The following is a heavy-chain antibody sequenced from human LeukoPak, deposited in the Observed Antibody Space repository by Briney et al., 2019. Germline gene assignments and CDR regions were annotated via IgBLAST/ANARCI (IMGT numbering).Heavy chain of an antibody. V-gene: IGHV3-33*01. Sequence: QPGGSLRLSCAASGFRFGSHAVHWVRQAPGKGLEWLAQIWYDGSNKYYVDSVKGRFTTSRDNSKNTVYLQMDSLRAEDTAVYFCGRDPNGDYVGAFEFWGHGTMVTVSS. CDR1: GFRFGSHA. CDR3: GRDPNGDYVGAFEF. D-gene: IGHD4-17*01. CDR2: IWYDGSNK. J-gene: IGHJ3*01.